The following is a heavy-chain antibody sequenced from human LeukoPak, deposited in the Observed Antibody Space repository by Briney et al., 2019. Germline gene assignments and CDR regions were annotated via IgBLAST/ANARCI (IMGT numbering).Heavy chain of an antibody. D-gene: IGHD4-23*01. V-gene: IGHV3-53*01. CDR2: IYSGGST. CDR3: ARRAGGYSHPYDY. Sequence: GGSLRLSCAASGFTFISNYMSWVRQAPGKGLEWVSLIYSGGSTYYTDSVKGRFTISRDNSKNTLYLQMNSLRAEDTAVYYCARRAGGYSHPYDYWGQGTLVTVSS. CDR1: GFTFISNY. J-gene: IGHJ4*02.